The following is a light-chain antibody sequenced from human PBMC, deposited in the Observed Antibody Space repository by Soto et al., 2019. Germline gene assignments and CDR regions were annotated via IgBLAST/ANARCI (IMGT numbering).Light chain of an antibody. Sequence: DIQMTQSPSSLSASVGDRVTFSCRANQAITHFLAWYQQKPGKVPKPLIYGASTLQSGVPSRFSGSGSGTDFTLTITSLQPEDVATYFCQSYSSALWTFGQGTRVEIK. CDR1: QAITHF. CDR2: GAS. J-gene: IGKJ1*01. CDR3: QSYSSALWT. V-gene: IGKV1-27*01.